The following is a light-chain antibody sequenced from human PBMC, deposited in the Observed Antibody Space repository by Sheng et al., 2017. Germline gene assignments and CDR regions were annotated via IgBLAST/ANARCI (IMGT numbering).Light chain of an antibody. J-gene: IGKJ4*01. CDR3: QHRSNWPLT. CDR1: QSVRNF. V-gene: IGKV3-11*01. Sequence: ETVLTQSPVTLSVSPGDRATLSCRASQSVRNFLAWYQQKPGQAPRLLIYDVSNRATGIPARFGGSGSGTDFTLTISSLEPEDFAVYYCQHRSNWPLTFGGGTKVEIK. CDR2: DVS.